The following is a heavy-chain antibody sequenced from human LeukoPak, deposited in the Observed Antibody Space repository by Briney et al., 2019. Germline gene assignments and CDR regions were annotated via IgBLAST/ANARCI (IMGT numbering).Heavy chain of an antibody. D-gene: IGHD3-22*01. J-gene: IGHJ4*02. CDR2: ISCSDSRT. CDR1: GFTSSNYA. V-gene: IGHV3-23*01. CDR3: AKARFPKGYDSSGGFDY. Sequence: GAFLRLSCAASGFTSSNYAMTWVRQAPGKGLEWVSLISCSDSRTYHADSVKGRFTISRDNSKNTLYLQMDSLRAEDTAVYYCAKARFPKGYDSSGGFDYWGQGTLVTVSS.